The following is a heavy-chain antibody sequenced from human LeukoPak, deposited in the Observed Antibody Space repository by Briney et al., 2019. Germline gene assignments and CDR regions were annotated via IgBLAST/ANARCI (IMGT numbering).Heavy chain of an antibody. V-gene: IGHV1-69*01. CDR1: GGSFSSYA. Sequence: AVKVSCKASGGSFSSYAISWVRQAPGQGLEWMGGIIPIFGTANYAQKFQGRGTITADEATSTAYMELSTLRSADTAVYYCALYYGGFDYWGQGTLVTVSS. CDR3: ALYYGGFDY. J-gene: IGHJ4*02. D-gene: IGHD4-23*01. CDR2: IIPIFGTA.